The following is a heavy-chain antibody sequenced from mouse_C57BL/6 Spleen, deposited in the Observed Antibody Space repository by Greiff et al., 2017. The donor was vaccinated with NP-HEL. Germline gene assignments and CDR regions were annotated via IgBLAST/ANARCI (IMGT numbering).Heavy chain of an antibody. Sequence: VHVKQSGPELVKPGASVKISCKASGYSFTGYYMNWVKQSPEKSLEWIGEINPSTGGTTYNQKFKAKATLTVDKSSSTAYMQLKSLTSEDSAVYYCARSDPGGFDYWGQGTTLTVSS. V-gene: IGHV1-42*01. CDR1: GYSFTGYY. CDR2: INPSTGGT. J-gene: IGHJ2*01. CDR3: ARSDPGGFDY.